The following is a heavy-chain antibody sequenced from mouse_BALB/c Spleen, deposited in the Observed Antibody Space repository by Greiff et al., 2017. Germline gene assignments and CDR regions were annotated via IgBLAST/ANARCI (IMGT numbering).Heavy chain of an antibody. CDR1: GFTFSDFY. Sequence: EVHLVESGGGLVQPGGSLRLSCATSGFTFSDFYMEWVRKPPGKRLEWIAASRNKANDYTTEYSASAKGRFIVSRDTSQSILYLQMNALRAEDTAIYYCARDGLYGSSPWFAYWGQGTLVTVSA. V-gene: IGHV7-1*02. CDR2: SRNKANDYTT. D-gene: IGHD1-1*01. CDR3: ARDGLYGSSPWFAY. J-gene: IGHJ3*01.